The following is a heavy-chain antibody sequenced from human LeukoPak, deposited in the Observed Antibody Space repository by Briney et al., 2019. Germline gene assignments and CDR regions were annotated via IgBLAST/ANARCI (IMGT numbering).Heavy chain of an antibody. CDR1: GFTFDDYG. Sequence: GGSLRLSCAASGFTFDDYGMSWVRQAPGKGLEWVSGINWNGGSTGYADSVKGRFTISRDNAKNSLYLQMNSLRAEDTALYYCARGKYNWNDAGTYYFDYWGQGTLVTVSS. CDR3: ARGKYNWNDAGTYYFDY. V-gene: IGHV3-20*04. CDR2: INWNGGST. D-gene: IGHD1-20*01. J-gene: IGHJ4*02.